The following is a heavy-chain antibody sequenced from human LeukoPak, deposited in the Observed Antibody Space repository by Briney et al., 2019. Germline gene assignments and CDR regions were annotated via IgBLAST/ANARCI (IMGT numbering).Heavy chain of an antibody. V-gene: IGHV4-30-2*01. J-gene: IGHJ4*02. CDR3: ARADIRSGYYPAHFDY. CDR1: GGSMSSGGDA. D-gene: IGHD3-22*01. CDR2: IYHSGST. Sequence: PSESLSLTCVVPGGSMSSGGDAWSWSRQPPGKGLEWIGYIYHSGSTYYNPSLKSRVTISVDRSKNQFSLKLSSVTAADTAVYYCARADIRSGYYPAHFDYWGQGTLVTVSS.